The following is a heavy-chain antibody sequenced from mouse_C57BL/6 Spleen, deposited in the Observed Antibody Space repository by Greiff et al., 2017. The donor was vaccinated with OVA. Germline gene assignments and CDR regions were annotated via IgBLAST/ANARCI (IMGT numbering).Heavy chain of an antibody. CDR1: GYAFSSYW. CDR3: ARGGFITTGGAHFDD. V-gene: IGHV1-80*01. J-gene: IGHJ2*01. D-gene: IGHD1-1*01. CDR2: IYPGDGDT. Sequence: VQLQESGAELVKPGASVKISCKASGYAFSSYWMNWVKQRPGKGLEWIGQIYPGDGDTNYNEKFKGKATLTADKSSSTAYMQLSSLTSEDSAVYFCARGGFITTGGAHFDDRGPGTTLTVSS.